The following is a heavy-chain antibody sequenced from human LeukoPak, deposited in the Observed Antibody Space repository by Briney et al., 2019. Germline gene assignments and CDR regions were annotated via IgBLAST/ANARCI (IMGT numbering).Heavy chain of an antibody. CDR3: ARSSVNWFDP. CDR1: GYSFANYW. Sequence: GESLKISCKGSGYSFANYWIGWVRQMPGKGLEWMGIIYPGDSQTRYSPSFQGQVTISADKFISTAYLQWSSLKASDTVIYYCARSSVNWFDPWGQGTLVTVSS. CDR2: IYPGDSQT. D-gene: IGHD3-3*01. V-gene: IGHV5-51*01. J-gene: IGHJ5*02.